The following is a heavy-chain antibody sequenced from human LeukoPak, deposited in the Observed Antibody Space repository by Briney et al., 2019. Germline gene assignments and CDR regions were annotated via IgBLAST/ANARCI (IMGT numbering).Heavy chain of an antibody. D-gene: IGHD5-18*01. J-gene: IGHJ3*02. CDR3: ASDVDTARPDAFDI. Sequence: GGSLRLSCAASGFTFSSYSMNWVRQAPGKGLEWVSYISSSSSTIYYADSVKGRFTISRDNAKNSLYLQMNSLRAEDTAVYYCASDVDTARPDAFDIWGQGTMVTVSS. CDR1: GFTFSSYS. CDR2: ISSSSSTI. V-gene: IGHV3-48*01.